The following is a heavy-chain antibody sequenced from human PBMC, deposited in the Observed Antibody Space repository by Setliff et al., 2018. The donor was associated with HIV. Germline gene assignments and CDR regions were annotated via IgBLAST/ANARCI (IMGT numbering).Heavy chain of an antibody. D-gene: IGHD3-22*01. J-gene: IGHJ4*02. CDR3: AKELAASGLGYFDS. V-gene: IGHV3-23*01. Sequence: GGSLRLSCAASGFTFSNYAMSWVRQAPGEGLEWVSAILSTGERTFYADSVKGRFTISRDNSKNTAYLQMNSLRAEDTAEYYCAKELAASGLGYFDSWGRGILVTVSS. CDR2: ILSTGERT. CDR1: GFTFSNYA.